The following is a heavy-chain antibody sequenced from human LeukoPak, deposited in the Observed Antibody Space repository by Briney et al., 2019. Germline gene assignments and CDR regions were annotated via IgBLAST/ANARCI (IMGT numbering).Heavy chain of an antibody. D-gene: IGHD3-3*01. J-gene: IGHJ4*02. CDR1: GYFISSGYY. CDR2: IYHSGST. V-gene: IGHV4-38-2*02. CDR3: ARNGLLRFLEPQDY. Sequence: SETLSLTCTVSGYFISSGYYWGWIRQPPGKGLEWIASIYHSGSTYYNPPLKSRVTISVDTSKNQFSLRLSSVTAADTAVYYSARNGLLRFLEPQDYWGQGTLVTVSS.